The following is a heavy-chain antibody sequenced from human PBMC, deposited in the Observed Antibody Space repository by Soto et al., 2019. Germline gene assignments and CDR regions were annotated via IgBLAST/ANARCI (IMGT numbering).Heavy chain of an antibody. J-gene: IGHJ4*02. CDR2: IKSKTDGGTA. D-gene: IGHD6-13*01. CDR1: GLTCTNSY. CDR3: STRGSI. V-gene: IGHV3-15*05. Sequence: GGSLRLSCAASGLTCTNSYMSWVRQAPGKRLEWVGRIKSKTDGGTADYAAPVKGRFIISRDDLRNTVYLQMNSLKIEDTAIYYCSTRGSIWGQGTLVTVSS.